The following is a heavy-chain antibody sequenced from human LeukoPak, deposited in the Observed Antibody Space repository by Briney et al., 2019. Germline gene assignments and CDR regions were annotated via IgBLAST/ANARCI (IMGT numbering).Heavy chain of an antibody. J-gene: IGHJ4*02. CDR2: IYSTGTT. CDR1: GDSITSGSFY. D-gene: IGHD3-22*01. CDR3: ARDSGFWLY. Sequence: SETLSLTCIVSGDSITSGSFYWGWIRQTPGKGLEWIGNIYSTGTTSFNPSLKGRITMSVDTSKNQFSLSLTSVTAADTAVYFCARDSGFWLYWGQGTLVTVST. V-gene: IGHV4-39*07.